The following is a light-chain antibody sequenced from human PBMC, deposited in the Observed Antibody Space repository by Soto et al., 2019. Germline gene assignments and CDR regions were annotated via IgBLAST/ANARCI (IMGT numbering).Light chain of an antibody. CDR1: SSDVGGYNY. V-gene: IGLV2-8*01. Sequence: QSALNQPPSASGSPGRSVAISCTGTSSDVGGYNYVSWYQQHPGKAPKLMIYDVSERPSGVPDRFFGSKSGNTASLTVSGLQAEDEADYFCSSYAGTHVVFGTGTKVTVL. J-gene: IGLJ1*01. CDR3: SSYAGTHVV. CDR2: DVS.